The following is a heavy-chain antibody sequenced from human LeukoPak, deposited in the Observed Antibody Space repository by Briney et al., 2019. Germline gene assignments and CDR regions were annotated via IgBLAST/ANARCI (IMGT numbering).Heavy chain of an antibody. CDR1: GGSISTHY. V-gene: IGHV4-59*11. J-gene: IGHJ6*03. D-gene: IGHD3-3*01. Sequence: SETLSLTCTVSGGSISTHYWSWIRQPPGKGLEWIGYISYSGSTNYNPSLKSRVTISLDTSKNQFSLKLSSVTAADTAVYYCARESITIFGVGRGYYYMDVWGKGTTVTVSS. CDR2: ISYSGST. CDR3: ARESITIFGVGRGYYYMDV.